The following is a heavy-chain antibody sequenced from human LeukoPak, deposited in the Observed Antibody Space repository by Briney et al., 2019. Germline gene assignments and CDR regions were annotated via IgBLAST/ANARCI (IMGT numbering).Heavy chain of an antibody. Sequence: GRSLRLSCAASGFTFSSYAMHWVRQAPGKGLEWVAVISYDGSNKYYADSVKGRFTISRDNSKNTLYLQMNSLRAEDTAVYYCASHSDPPYWGQGTQVTVSS. J-gene: IGHJ4*02. D-gene: IGHD3-10*01. CDR3: ASHSDPPY. V-gene: IGHV3-30-3*01. CDR2: ISYDGSNK. CDR1: GFTFSSYA.